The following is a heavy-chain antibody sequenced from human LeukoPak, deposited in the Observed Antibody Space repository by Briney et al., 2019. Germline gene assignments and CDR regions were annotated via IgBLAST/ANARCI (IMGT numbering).Heavy chain of an antibody. V-gene: IGHV3-48*01. CDR1: GFTLSSYN. Sequence: GGSLRLSCAASGFTLSSYNMNWVRQAPGKGLDWVSYISGGSTTIYYADSVRGRFTISRDNAKSSLYLQMNSLRAEDTAVYYCASIYCSSTSCYWALDYWGQGTLATVSS. CDR2: ISGGSTTI. J-gene: IGHJ4*02. CDR3: ASIYCSSTSCYWALDY. D-gene: IGHD2-2*01.